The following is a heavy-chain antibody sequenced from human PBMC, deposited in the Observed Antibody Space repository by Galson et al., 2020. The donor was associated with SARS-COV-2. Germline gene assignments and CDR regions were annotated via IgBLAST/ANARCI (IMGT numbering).Heavy chain of an antibody. CDR3: ARPWAPQYYYDSSGYYSDAFDI. CDR2: IYPGDSDT. V-gene: IGHV5-51*01. D-gene: IGHD3-22*01. CDR1: GYSFTSYW. Sequence: HGESLKISCKGSGYSFTSYWIGWVRQMPGKGLEWMGIIYPGDSDTRYSPSFQGQVTISADKSISTAYLQWSSLKASDTAMYYCARPWAPQYYYDSSGYYSDAFDIWGQGTMVTVSS. J-gene: IGHJ3*02.